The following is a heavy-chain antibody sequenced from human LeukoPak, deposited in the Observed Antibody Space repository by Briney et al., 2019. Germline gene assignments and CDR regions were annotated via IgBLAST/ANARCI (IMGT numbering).Heavy chain of an antibody. CDR1: GGSISSSSYY. J-gene: IGHJ4*02. Sequence: PSETLSLTCTVSGGSISSSSYYWGWIRQPPGTGLEWIGSIYYSGSTYYNPSLKSRVTISVDTSKNQFSLKLSSVTAADTAVYYCARQLDYSAGRYFDYWGQGTLVTVSS. CDR2: IYYSGST. V-gene: IGHV4-39*01. CDR3: ARQLDYSAGRYFDY. D-gene: IGHD4-11*01.